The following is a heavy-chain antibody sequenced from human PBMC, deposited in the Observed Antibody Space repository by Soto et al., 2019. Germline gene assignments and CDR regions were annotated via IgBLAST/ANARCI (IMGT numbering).Heavy chain of an antibody. CDR3: AKDISGFGELISAPY. Sequence: GGSLRLSCAASGFTFGDYTMHWVRQAPGKGLEWVSLISWDGGSTYYADSVKGRFTISRDNSKNSLYLQMNSLRTEDTALYYCAKDISGFGELISAPYWGQGTLVTVSS. CDR2: ISWDGGST. D-gene: IGHD3-10*01. CDR1: GFTFGDYT. J-gene: IGHJ4*02. V-gene: IGHV3-43*01.